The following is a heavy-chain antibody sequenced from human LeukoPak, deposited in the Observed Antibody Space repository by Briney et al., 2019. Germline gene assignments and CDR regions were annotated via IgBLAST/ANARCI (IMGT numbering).Heavy chain of an antibody. CDR2: ISGSGGST. Sequence: GGSLRLSCAASGFTFSSYAMSWVRQTPGKGLEWVSAISGSGGSTYYADSVKGRFTISRDNSKNTLYLQMNSLRAEETAVYYCAGAVDGSGSYLVDYWGQGTLVTVSS. CDR3: AGAVDGSGSYLVDY. V-gene: IGHV3-23*01. D-gene: IGHD3-10*01. J-gene: IGHJ4*02. CDR1: GFTFSSYA.